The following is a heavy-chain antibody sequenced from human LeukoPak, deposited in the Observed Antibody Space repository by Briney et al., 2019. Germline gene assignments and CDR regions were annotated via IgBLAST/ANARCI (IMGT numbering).Heavy chain of an antibody. CDR3: ARGTSRQWLVHGNWFDP. CDR1: GGTFSGYY. J-gene: IGHJ5*02. V-gene: IGHV4-34*01. D-gene: IGHD6-19*01. CDR2: INHSGST. Sequence: SETLSLTCAVSGGTFSGYYWSWIRQPPGKGLEWIGEINHSGSTNYNPSLKSRVTISVDTSKNQFSLKLSSVTAADTAVYYCARGTSRQWLVHGNWFDPWGQGTLVTVSS.